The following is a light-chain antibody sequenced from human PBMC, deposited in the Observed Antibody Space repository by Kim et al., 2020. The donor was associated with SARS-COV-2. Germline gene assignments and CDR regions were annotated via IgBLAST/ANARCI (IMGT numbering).Light chain of an antibody. CDR2: SDN. J-gene: IGLJ2*01. Sequence: GQKVTSSCPGTSSNIGSNYVYWYQHLPGTAPKLLIYSDNQRPSGVPDRFSGSKSGTTASLAISGLRSEDEADYYCSTWDDSLIGVVFGGGTQLTVL. CDR1: SSNIGSNY. V-gene: IGLV1-47*02. CDR3: STWDDSLIGVV.